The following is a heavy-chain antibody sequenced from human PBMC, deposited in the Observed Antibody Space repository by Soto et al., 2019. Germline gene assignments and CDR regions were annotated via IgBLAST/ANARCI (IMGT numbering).Heavy chain of an antibody. J-gene: IGHJ4*02. Sequence: SVKVSCKPSGGTLSGYTISWVRQAPGQGLEWMGRIIPILGIANYAQKFQGRVTITADKSTSTAYMELSSLRSEDTAVYYCARDSVAYYDFWSGYSHFDYWGQGTLVTVSS. D-gene: IGHD3-3*01. CDR2: IIPILGIA. CDR1: GGTLSGYT. V-gene: IGHV1-69*04. CDR3: ARDSVAYYDFWSGYSHFDY.